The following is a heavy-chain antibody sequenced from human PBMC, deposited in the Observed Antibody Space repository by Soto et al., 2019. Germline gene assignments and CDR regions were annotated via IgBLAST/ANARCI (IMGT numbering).Heavy chain of an antibody. CDR1: GDSMSSYY. D-gene: IGHD2-2*01. V-gene: IGHV4-4*07. Sequence: QVQLQESGPGLVEPSETLSLTCTVSGDSMSSYYWSWIRQSAEKGLEWIGRISATGTTSYIPSLKSRITLSVDTSKNQFSLNLKFVTAADTAVYFCARDRKVVVPAAQGDVSWFDPWGQGTLVTVSS. CDR3: ARDRKVVVPAAQGDVSWFDP. CDR2: ISATGTT. J-gene: IGHJ5*02.